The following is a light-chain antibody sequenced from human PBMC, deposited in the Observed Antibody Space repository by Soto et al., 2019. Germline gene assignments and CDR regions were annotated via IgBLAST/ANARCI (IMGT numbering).Light chain of an antibody. CDR3: CSYAGSSAWV. Sequence: QSALTQPRSVSGSPGQSVTISCTGTSSDVGAYNYVSWYQQYPGKAPKLMIYDVSKRPSGFPDRFSGSKSGNTASLTISGLQAEDEADYYCCSYAGSSAWVFGVGTKGPS. V-gene: IGLV2-11*01. J-gene: IGLJ3*02. CDR1: SSDVGAYNY. CDR2: DVS.